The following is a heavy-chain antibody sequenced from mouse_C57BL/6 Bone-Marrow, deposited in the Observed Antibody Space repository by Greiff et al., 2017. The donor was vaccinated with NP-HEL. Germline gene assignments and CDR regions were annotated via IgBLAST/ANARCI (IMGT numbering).Heavy chain of an antibody. CDR3: TIITTVVADWYFDV. D-gene: IGHD1-1*01. Sequence: VQLQQSGAELVRPGASVTLSCKASGYTFTDYEMHWVKQTPVHGLEWIGAIDPETGGTAYNQKFKGKAILTAYKSSSTAYMDLRSLTSEDSAVYYCTIITTVVADWYFDVWGTGTTVTVSS. CDR2: IDPETGGT. J-gene: IGHJ1*03. CDR1: GYTFTDYE. V-gene: IGHV1-15*01.